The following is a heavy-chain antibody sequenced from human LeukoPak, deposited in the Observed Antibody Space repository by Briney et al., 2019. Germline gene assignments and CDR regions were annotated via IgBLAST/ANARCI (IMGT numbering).Heavy chain of an antibody. V-gene: IGHV4-31*03. CDR3: ARGGAGYTSGAFDI. CDR2: IYYSGST. CDR1: GGSISSGGYY. D-gene: IGHD5-12*01. J-gene: IGHJ3*02. Sequence: PSQTLSLTCTVPGGSISSGGYYWSWIRQHPGKGLEWIGYIYYSGSTYYNPSLKSRVTISVDTSKNQFSLKLSSVTAADTAVYYCARGGAGYTSGAFDIWGQGTMVTVSS.